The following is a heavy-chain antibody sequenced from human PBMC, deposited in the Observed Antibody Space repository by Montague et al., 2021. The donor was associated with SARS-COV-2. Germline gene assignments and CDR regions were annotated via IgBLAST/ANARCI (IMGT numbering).Heavy chain of an antibody. V-gene: IGHV2-70*01. CDR1: GFSLSTGGMC. Sequence: PALVKPTQTLTLTCTFSGFSLSTGGMCVSWIRQPPGKALEWLALIDWDDDKYYSTSLKTRLTISKDTSKNQVVLTMTNMDPVDTATYYRARREAAAVGIGSVQYSGMDFWGKETTVTVSA. J-gene: IGHJ6*04. D-gene: IGHD6-13*01. CDR3: ARREAAAVGIGSVQYSGMDF. CDR2: IDWDDDK.